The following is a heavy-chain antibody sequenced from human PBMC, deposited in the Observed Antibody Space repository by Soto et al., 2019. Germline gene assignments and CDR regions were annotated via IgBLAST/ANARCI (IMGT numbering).Heavy chain of an antibody. CDR3: ARGPIRIYYDYVWGSYRLDY. J-gene: IGHJ4*02. D-gene: IGHD3-16*02. CDR1: GGSFSGYY. CDR2: INHSGST. V-gene: IGHV4-34*01. Sequence: PSETLSLTCAVYGGSFSGYYWSWIRQPPGKGLEWIGEINHSGSTNYNPSLKSRVTISVDSSKNQFSLKLSSVTAADTAVYYCARGPIRIYYDYVWGSYRLDYWGQGTLVTVSS.